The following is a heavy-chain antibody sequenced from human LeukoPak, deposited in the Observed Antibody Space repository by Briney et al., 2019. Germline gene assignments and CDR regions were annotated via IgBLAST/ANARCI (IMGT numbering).Heavy chain of an antibody. V-gene: IGHV4-59*12. CDR1: GGSISSYY. D-gene: IGHD6-19*01. CDR2: VHYSGST. CDR3: ARDGVGSIGWYGVDY. Sequence: SETLSLTCTVSGGSISSYYWSWVRQPPGKGLEWIGYVHYSGSTYYNPSLKSRVTMSVDTSKNQFSLKLSPVTAADTAVYYCARDGVGSIGWYGVDYWGQGTLVTVSS. J-gene: IGHJ4*02.